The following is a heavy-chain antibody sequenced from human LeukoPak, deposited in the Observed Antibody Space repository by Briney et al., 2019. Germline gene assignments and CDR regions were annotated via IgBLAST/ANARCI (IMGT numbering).Heavy chain of an antibody. CDR1: GFTFSSYA. J-gene: IGHJ4*02. D-gene: IGHD1-26*01. V-gene: IGHV3-30*02. CDR2: IRYDGGNK. CDR3: AKDHAGWEYYFDY. Sequence: GRSLRLSCAASGFTFSSYAMHWVRQAPGKGLEWVAFIRYDGGNKYYADSVKGRFTISRDNSENTLYLQMNSLRAEDTAVYYCAKDHAGWEYYFDYWGQGTLVTVSS.